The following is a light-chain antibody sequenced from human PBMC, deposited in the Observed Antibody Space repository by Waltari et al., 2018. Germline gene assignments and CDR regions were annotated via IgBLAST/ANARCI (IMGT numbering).Light chain of an antibody. J-gene: IGKJ2*03. Sequence: IQMTQSPSSLSASVGDRVTSTCRSSQGISNYLNWYQQKPGKAPKRLIYDASSLQSGVPSRFSGSGSGTVFTLTISSLQPEDFATYYCLQYNSAPYSFGQGTKVEIK. CDR3: LQYNSAPYS. CDR1: QGISNY. CDR2: DAS. V-gene: IGKV1-17*01.